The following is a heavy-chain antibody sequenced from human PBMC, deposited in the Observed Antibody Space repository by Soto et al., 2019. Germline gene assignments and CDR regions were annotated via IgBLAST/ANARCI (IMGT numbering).Heavy chain of an antibody. Sequence: QVQLQQWGAGLLKPSETLSLTCAVYGGSFSGYYWSWIRQPPGKGLEWIGEINHSGSTNYNPSLKSRVTISVDTSKNQFSLKLSSVTAADTAVYYCARGGKRRPPWFDPWGQGTLVTVSP. J-gene: IGHJ5*02. CDR1: GGSFSGYY. CDR3: ARGGKRRPPWFDP. V-gene: IGHV4-34*01. CDR2: INHSGST.